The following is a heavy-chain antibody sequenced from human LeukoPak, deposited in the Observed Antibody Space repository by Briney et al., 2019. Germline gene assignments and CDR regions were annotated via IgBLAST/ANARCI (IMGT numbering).Heavy chain of an antibody. Sequence: ASVKVSCKASGYTFTSYDINRVRQATGQGLEWMGWMNPNSGNTGYAQKFQGRVTITRNTSISTAYMELSSLRSEDTAVYYCARDGYYDFWSGYYRGKFDYWGQGTLVTVSS. J-gene: IGHJ4*02. D-gene: IGHD3-3*01. CDR3: ARDGYYDFWSGYYRGKFDY. V-gene: IGHV1-8*03. CDR2: MNPNSGNT. CDR1: GYTFTSYD.